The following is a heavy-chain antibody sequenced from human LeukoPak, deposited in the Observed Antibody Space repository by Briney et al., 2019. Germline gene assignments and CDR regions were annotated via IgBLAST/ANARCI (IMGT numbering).Heavy chain of an antibody. D-gene: IGHD6-13*01. Sequence: ASVKVSCKVSGYTLTELSMHWVRQAPGKGLEWMGGFDPEDGETIYAQKFQGRVTMTEDTSTDTAYMELSSLRSEDTAVYYCARVRQQLVPPTTGYYGMDVWGQGTTVTVSS. V-gene: IGHV1-24*01. CDR2: FDPEDGET. CDR3: ARVRQQLVPPTTGYYGMDV. CDR1: GYTLTELS. J-gene: IGHJ6*02.